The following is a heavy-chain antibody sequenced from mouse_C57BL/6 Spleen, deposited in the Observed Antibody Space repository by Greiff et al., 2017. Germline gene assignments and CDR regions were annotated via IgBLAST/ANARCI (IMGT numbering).Heavy chain of an antibody. D-gene: IGHD2-4*01. Sequence: EVKVEESGPGLVKPSQSLSLTCSVTGYSITSGYYWNWIRQFPGNKLEWMGYISYDGSNNYNPSLKNRISITRDTSKNQFFLKLNSVTTEDTATYYCAREGGDYDVGYAMDYWGQGTSVTVSS. J-gene: IGHJ4*01. CDR2: ISYDGSN. CDR3: AREGGDYDVGYAMDY. CDR1: GYSITSGYY. V-gene: IGHV3-6*01.